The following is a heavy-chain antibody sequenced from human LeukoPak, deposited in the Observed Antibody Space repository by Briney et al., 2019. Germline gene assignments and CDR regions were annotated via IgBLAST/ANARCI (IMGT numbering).Heavy chain of an antibody. V-gene: IGHV3-23*01. J-gene: IGHJ4*02. D-gene: IGHD2-8*01. CDR2: ISGSGGST. Sequence: GGSLRLSCAASGFTFSSYAMSWVRQAPGKGLERVSGISGSGGSTYYADSVKGRFTISRDNSKNTLYLQMNSLRAEDTAVSYCAKDKWWFDYWGQGTLVTVSS. CDR3: AKDKWWFDY. CDR1: GFTFSSYA.